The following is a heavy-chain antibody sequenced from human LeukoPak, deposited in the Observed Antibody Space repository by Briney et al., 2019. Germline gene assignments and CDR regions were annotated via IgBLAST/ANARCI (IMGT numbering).Heavy chain of an antibody. V-gene: IGHV3-30*18. CDR1: GFTFSSYG. Sequence: GGSLRLSCAASGFTFSSYGMHRVRQAPGKGLEWVAVISYDGSHKYYADSVKGRFTISRDNSENTLYLQMNSLRAEDTAVYSCAKDHRDYDSSGSFDYWGQGTLVTVSS. CDR3: AKDHRDYDSSGSFDY. CDR2: ISYDGSHK. J-gene: IGHJ4*02. D-gene: IGHD3-22*01.